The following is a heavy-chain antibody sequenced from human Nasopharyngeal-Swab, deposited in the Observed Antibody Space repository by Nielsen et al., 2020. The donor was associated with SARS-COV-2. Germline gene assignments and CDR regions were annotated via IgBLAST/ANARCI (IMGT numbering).Heavy chain of an antibody. CDR1: GFTFSSYA. Sequence: GGSPRLSCVASGFTFSSYAMNWVRQAPGKGLEWVSAISRTYSTYYADSVRGRFTVSRDNSKNTLYLQMSSLRAEDTAVYYCAKGTGMTYRAIDYWGQGTLVTVSS. J-gene: IGHJ4*02. D-gene: IGHD1-14*01. CDR2: ISRTYST. V-gene: IGHV3-23*01. CDR3: AKGTGMTYRAIDY.